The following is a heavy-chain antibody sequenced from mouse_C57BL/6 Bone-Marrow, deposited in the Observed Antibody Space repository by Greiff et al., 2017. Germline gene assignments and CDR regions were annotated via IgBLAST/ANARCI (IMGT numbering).Heavy chain of an antibody. CDR1: GYTFTDYY. J-gene: IGHJ3*01. Sequence: VKLLQSGPELVKPGASVKISCKASGYTFTDYYMNWVKQSPGKSLEWIGDINPNNGGTSYNQKFKGKATLTVDKSSSTAYMELRSLTSEDSAVXNCARNNLDDWFAYWGQGTLVTVSA. CDR3: ARNNLDDWFAY. CDR2: INPNNGGT. D-gene: IGHD4-1*02. V-gene: IGHV1-26*01.